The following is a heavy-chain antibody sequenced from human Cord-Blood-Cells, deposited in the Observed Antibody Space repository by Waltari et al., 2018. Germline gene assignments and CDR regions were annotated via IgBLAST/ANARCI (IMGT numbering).Heavy chain of an antibody. Sequence: QVQLQQWGAGLLKPSETLSLTCAVYGGSFSGYYWSWIRPPPGKGLEWIGEINHSGSTNYNPSLKSRVTISVDTSKNQFSLKLSSVTAADTAVYYCARAEITMIVVDYYYGMDVWGQGTTVTVSS. J-gene: IGHJ6*02. CDR3: ARAEITMIVVDYYYGMDV. V-gene: IGHV4-34*01. CDR1: GGSFSGYY. CDR2: INHSGST. D-gene: IGHD3-22*01.